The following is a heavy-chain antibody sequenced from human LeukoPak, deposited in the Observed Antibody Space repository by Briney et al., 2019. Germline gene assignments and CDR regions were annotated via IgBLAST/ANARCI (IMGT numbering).Heavy chain of an antibody. V-gene: IGHV3-23*01. CDR2: ISGSGGST. D-gene: IGHD4-17*01. J-gene: IGHJ4*02. CDR3: ARDKAGDYGLDY. CDR1: GFTFSSYA. Sequence: PGGSLRLSCAASGFTFSSYAMSWVRQAPGKGLEWVSAISGSGGSTYYADSVKGRFTISRDNSKNTLYLQMNSLRAEDTAVYYCARDKAGDYGLDYWGQGTLVTVSS.